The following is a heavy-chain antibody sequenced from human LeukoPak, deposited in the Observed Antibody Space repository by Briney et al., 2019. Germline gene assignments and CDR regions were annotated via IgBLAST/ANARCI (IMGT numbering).Heavy chain of an antibody. CDR3: ARPEEHCSSTSCFYYYYGMDV. CDR1: GFTFSSYW. D-gene: IGHD2-2*01. J-gene: IGHJ6*02. V-gene: IGHV3-7*05. CDR2: IKQDGSGK. Sequence: GGSLRLSCAASGFTFSSYWMSWVRQAPGKGLEWVANIKQDGSGKYYVDSVKGRFTISRDNAKNSLYLQMNSLRAEDTAVYYCARPEEHCSSTSCFYYYYGMDVWGQGTTVTVSS.